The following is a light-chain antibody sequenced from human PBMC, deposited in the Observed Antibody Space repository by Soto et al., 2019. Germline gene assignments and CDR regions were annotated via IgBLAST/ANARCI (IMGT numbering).Light chain of an antibody. V-gene: IGLV6-57*04. CDR3: QSYEAGNYYV. Sequence: NFMLTQPHSVSESPGKTVTISCTRSSGSIASNYVQWYQQRPGSAPTTLIHEDNQRPSGVPDRFSGSIDSSSNSASLTISGLKTEDEADYYCQSYEAGNYYVFGSGTKVTVL. J-gene: IGLJ1*01. CDR2: EDN. CDR1: SGSIASNY.